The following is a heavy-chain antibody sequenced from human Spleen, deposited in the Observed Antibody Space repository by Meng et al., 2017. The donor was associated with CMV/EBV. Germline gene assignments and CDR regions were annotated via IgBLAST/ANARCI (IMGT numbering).Heavy chain of an antibody. Sequence: SETLSLICAISGDSVSSNSGAWNWIRQSPSRGLEWLGRTYYRSKWYNDYAVSVKSRITINPDTSKNQFSLQLNSVTPEDTAVYYCASITGTRDYWGQGTLVTVSS. CDR1: GDSVSSNSGA. CDR2: TYYRSKWYN. D-gene: IGHD1-7*01. CDR3: ASITGTRDY. J-gene: IGHJ4*02. V-gene: IGHV6-1*01.